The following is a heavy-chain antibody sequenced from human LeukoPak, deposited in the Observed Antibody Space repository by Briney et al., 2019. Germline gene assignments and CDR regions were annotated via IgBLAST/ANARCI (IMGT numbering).Heavy chain of an antibody. CDR2: IIPIFGTA. J-gene: IGHJ6*03. D-gene: IGHD3-10*01. V-gene: IGHV1-69*01. CDR3: ARSGRHYYYYYMDV. CDR1: GGTFSSYA. Sequence: ASVKVSCKASGGTFSSYAISWVRQAPGQGLEWMGGIIPIFGTANYAQKFQGRVTITADESTSTAYMELSSLRSEDTAVYYCARSGRHYYYYYMDVWGKGTTVTISS.